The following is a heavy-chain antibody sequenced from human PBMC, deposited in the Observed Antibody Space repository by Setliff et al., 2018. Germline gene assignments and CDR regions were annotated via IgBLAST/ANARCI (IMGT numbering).Heavy chain of an antibody. D-gene: IGHD3-10*01. CDR3: ARDQVTMVRGVIREGLGMDV. CDR1: GYTFTSYG. CDR2: ISAYNGNT. V-gene: IGHV1-18*01. J-gene: IGHJ6*02. Sequence: GASVKVSCKASGYTFTSYGISWVRQAPGQGLEWMGWISAYNGNTNYAQKLQGRVTMTTDTSTSTAYMELKSLRSDDTAVYYCARDQVTMVRGVIREGLGMDVWGQGTTVTVSS.